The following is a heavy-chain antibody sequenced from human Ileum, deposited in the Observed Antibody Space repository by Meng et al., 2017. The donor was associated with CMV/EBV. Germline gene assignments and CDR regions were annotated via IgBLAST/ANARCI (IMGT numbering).Heavy chain of an antibody. V-gene: IGHV1-18*01. CDR2: ISAHNGNT. Sequence: ASVKVSCKASGYTFSTYGISWVRQAPGQGLEWMGWISAHNGNTNYAQKFQDRVTMTTDTSTSTVYMELRSLRSDDTAMYYCTRDSTQWLRVAHEAFDVWGQGTTVT. J-gene: IGHJ6*02. D-gene: IGHD5-12*01. CDR1: GYTFSTYG. CDR3: TRDSTQWLRVAHEAFDV.